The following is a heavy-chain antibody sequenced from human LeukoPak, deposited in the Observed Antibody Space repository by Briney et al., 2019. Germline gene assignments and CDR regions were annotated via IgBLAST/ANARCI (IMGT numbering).Heavy chain of an antibody. CDR2: IYYSGST. J-gene: IGHJ4*02. D-gene: IGHD2-15*01. Sequence: SETLSLTCAVYGGSFSGYYWSWIRQPPGKGLEWVGYIYYSGSTNYNPSLKSRVTVSVDTSKNQFSLKLSSVTAADTAVYYCARDGAPEGYCSGGSCYGTPLWGQGTLVTVSS. V-gene: IGHV4-59*01. CDR1: GGSFSGYY. CDR3: ARDGAPEGYCSGGSCYGTPL.